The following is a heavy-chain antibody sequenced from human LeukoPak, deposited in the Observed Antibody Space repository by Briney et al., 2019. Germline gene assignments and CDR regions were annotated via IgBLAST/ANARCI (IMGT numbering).Heavy chain of an antibody. CDR1: GFSFSGYG. V-gene: IGHV3-30*02. CDR3: AKDQNGSGWWRGVDY. J-gene: IGHJ4*02. D-gene: IGHD6-19*01. CDR2: IRYDGSNE. Sequence: AGGSLRLSCAASGFSFSGYGMHWVRQAPGKGLEWVAFIRYDGSNEYYADSVKGRFTISRDNSKNTLYLQMNSLRAEDTAVYYCAKDQNGSGWWRGVDYWGQGTLVTVSS.